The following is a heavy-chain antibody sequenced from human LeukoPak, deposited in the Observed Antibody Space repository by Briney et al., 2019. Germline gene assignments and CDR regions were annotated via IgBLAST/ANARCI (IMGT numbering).Heavy chain of an antibody. J-gene: IGHJ6*02. CDR2: MNPNSGNT. CDR3: ATYGRPGYYYGMDV. V-gene: IGHV1-8*01. Sequence: ASVKVSCKASGCTFTSCDTNWVRQAPGQGLEWMGWMNPNSGNTGYAQKFHDRVTMTRNTSITTAYMELSSLRSEDTAVYYCATYGRPGYYYGMDVWGQGTTVTVSS. D-gene: IGHD3-10*01. CDR1: GCTFTSCD.